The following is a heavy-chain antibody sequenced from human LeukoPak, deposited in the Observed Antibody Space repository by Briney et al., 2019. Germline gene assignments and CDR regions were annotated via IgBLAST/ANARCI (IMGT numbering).Heavy chain of an antibody. CDR2: LFFSETT. J-gene: IGHJ4*02. D-gene: IGHD3-3*01. CDR3: ARERRECCYFDY. Sequence: SETLSLTCTVSGGSISSYYWSWFRKSAGQGLEWIGRLFFSETTNYNPSLKSRVTMSVDTSKNQFSLNLSSVAAADTAVYYCARERRECCYFDYWGQGTLVTVSS. V-gene: IGHV4-4*07. CDR1: GGSISSYY.